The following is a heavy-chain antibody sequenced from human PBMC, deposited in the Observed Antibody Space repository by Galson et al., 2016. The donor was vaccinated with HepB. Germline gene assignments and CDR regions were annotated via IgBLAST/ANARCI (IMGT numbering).Heavy chain of an antibody. D-gene: IGHD4-23*01. V-gene: IGHV3-74*01. Sequence: SLRLSCAASGFTFSNYWMHWVRQAPGKGLVWVSHITIDGSTTTYAASVKGRFTISRDNAKNTLYLQMNSLRAEDTAVYYCARDLWRGGRIDYWGQGTLVTVSS. CDR3: ARDLWRGGRIDY. CDR2: ITIDGSTT. J-gene: IGHJ4*02. CDR1: GFTFSNYW.